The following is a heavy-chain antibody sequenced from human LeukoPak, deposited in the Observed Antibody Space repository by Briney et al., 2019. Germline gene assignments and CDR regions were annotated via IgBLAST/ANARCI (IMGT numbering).Heavy chain of an antibody. CDR2: ISSSGSTI. Sequence: GGSLRLSCAASGFTFSSYEMNWVRQAPGKGLEWGSYISSSGSTIYYADSVKGRFTISRDNAKNSLYLQMNSLRAEDTAVYYCARDFGVNYYYYYGMDVWGKGTTVTVSS. D-gene: IGHD3-16*01. CDR1: GFTFSSYE. V-gene: IGHV3-48*03. J-gene: IGHJ6*04. CDR3: ARDFGVNYYYYYGMDV.